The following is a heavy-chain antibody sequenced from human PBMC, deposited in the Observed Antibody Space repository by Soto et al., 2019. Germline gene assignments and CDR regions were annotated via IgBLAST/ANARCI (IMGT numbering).Heavy chain of an antibody. CDR1: GFTFSSYG. CDR2: ISYDGSNK. CDR3: AKDFSGSYNGLDV. Sequence: QVQLVESGGGVVQPGRSLRLSCAASGFTFSSYGMHWVRQAPGKGLEWVAVISYDGSNKYYADSVKGRFTISRDNSKNPLYLPMNSLTAEDTAVYYCAKDFSGSYNGLDVWGQGPPVTVSS. J-gene: IGHJ6*02. V-gene: IGHV3-30*18. D-gene: IGHD1-26*01.